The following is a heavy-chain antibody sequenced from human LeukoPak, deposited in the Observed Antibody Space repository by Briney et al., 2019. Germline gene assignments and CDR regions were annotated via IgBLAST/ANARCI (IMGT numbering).Heavy chain of an antibody. D-gene: IGHD5-12*01. CDR2: ISSNGGST. Sequence: GGSLRLSCAASGFTFSSYAMHWVRQAPGKGLEYVSAISSNGGSTYYANSVKGRFTISRDNSKNTLYLQMGSLRAEDMAVYYCARDQGVDIVAPKWGQGTLVTVSS. CDR3: ARDQGVDIVAPK. CDR1: GFTFSSYA. J-gene: IGHJ4*02. V-gene: IGHV3-64*01.